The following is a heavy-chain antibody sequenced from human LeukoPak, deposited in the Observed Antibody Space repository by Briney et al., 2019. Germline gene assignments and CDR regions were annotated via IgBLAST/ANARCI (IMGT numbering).Heavy chain of an antibody. Sequence: GGSLRLSCAASGFTFSSYWMNWVRQAPGKGLEWVGRIKSKTDGGTTDYAAPVKGRFTISRDDSKNTLYLQMNSLKTEDTAVYYCTTVLVTMVRGVIITWPADAFDIWGQGTMVTVSS. D-gene: IGHD3-10*01. CDR2: IKSKTDGGTT. V-gene: IGHV3-15*01. CDR1: GFTFSSYW. J-gene: IGHJ3*02. CDR3: TTVLVTMVRGVIITWPADAFDI.